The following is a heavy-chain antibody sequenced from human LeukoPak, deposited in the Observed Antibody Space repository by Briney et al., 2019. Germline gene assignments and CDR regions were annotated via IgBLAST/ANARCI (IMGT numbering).Heavy chain of an antibody. J-gene: IGHJ3*02. CDR3: ARVRNIKRYFDWILHEDI. CDR2: IYYSGST. CDR1: GGSISSSNYY. V-gene: IGHV4-39*07. D-gene: IGHD3-9*01. Sequence: SETLSLTRTVSGGSISSSNYYWGWIRQPPGKGLEWIGSIYYSGSTYYNPSLKSRVTISVDTSKNQFSLKLSSVTAADTAVYYCARVRNIKRYFDWILHEDIWGQGTMVTVSS.